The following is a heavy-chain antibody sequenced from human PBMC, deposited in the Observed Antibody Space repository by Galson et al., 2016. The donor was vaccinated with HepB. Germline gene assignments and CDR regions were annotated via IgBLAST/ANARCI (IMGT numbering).Heavy chain of an antibody. V-gene: IGHV4-59*01. D-gene: IGHD3-10*01. CDR1: GGSISSYY. CDR3: ARLVRGVRARAFDI. J-gene: IGHJ3*02. CDR2: IYYSGSA. Sequence: SETLSLTCTVSGGSISSYYWSWIRQPPGKGLEWIGYIYYSGSANYNPSLKSRVTISVDTSKNQFSLKLSSVTAADTAVYYCARLVRGVRARAFDIWGQGTMVTVSS.